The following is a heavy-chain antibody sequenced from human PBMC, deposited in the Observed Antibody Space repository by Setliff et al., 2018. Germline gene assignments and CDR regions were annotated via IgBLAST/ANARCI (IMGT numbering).Heavy chain of an antibody. Sequence: ASVKVSCKTSGYSFSNFGISWVRQAPGQGLEWMGWISGHNGSTNYAQKLQGRVIMTTDTFTNTAYMELRSLRSDDTAVYYCARDSRITVLGVDNYHYMDVWGRGTTVTVSS. D-gene: IGHD3-3*01. J-gene: IGHJ6*03. CDR3: ARDSRITVLGVDNYHYMDV. CDR1: GYSFSNFG. CDR2: ISGHNGST. V-gene: IGHV1-18*01.